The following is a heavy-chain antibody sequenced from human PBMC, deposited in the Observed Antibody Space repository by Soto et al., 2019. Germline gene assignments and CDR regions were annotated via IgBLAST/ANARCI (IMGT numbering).Heavy chain of an antibody. CDR2: IYYSGST. CDR1: GGSISSGGYY. V-gene: IGHV4-31*03. CDR3: ARADHEYNYYGSGSSNWFDP. Sequence: PSETLSLTCTVSGGSISSGGYYWSWIRQHPGKGLEWIGYIYYSGSTYYNPSLKSRVTISVDTSKNQFSLKLSSVTAADTAVYYYARADHEYNYYGSGSSNWFDPWGQGTLVTVSS. J-gene: IGHJ5*02. D-gene: IGHD3-10*01.